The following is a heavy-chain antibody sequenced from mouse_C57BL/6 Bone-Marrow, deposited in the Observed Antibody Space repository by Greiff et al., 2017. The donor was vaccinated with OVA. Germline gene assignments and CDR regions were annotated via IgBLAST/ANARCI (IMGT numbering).Heavy chain of an antibody. D-gene: IGHD1-1*01. Sequence: VQLQQSGPGLVKPSQSLSLTCSVTGYSITSGYYWNWIRQFPGNKLEWMGYISYDGSNNYNPSLKNRISITRDTSKNQFFLKLNSVTTEDTATYYCARPLLLRFPMDYWGQGTSVTVSS. V-gene: IGHV3-6*01. CDR1: GYSITSGYY. J-gene: IGHJ4*01. CDR3: ARPLLLRFPMDY. CDR2: ISYDGSN.